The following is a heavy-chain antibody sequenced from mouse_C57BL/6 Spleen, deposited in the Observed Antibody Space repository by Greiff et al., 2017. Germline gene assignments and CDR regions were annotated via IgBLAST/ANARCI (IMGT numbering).Heavy chain of an antibody. Sequence: VQLQQSGPELVRPGVSLKISCTGSGYTFTDYAMHWVQQSPAKSLEWIGVISTCYGDASYNQKFKDQATMAGDKSYSTAYMELARLTSEDSAVYYCAREANWTYWYFDVWGTGTTVTVSS. J-gene: IGHJ1*03. D-gene: IGHD4-1*01. V-gene: IGHV1-67*01. CDR2: ISTCYGDA. CDR1: GYTFTDYA. CDR3: AREANWTYWYFDV.